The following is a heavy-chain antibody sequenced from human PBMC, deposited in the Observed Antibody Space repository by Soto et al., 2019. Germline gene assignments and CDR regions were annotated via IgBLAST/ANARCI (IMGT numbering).Heavy chain of an antibody. Sequence: PSETLSLTCAVSGGSISSGGYSWSCIRQPPGKGLEWIGYIYHSGSTYYNPSLKIRFTISGHRSKNQFSLDLSSVTAADKAVYYCARGDDNWNLNFDYWGQGTLVTVSS. D-gene: IGHD1-7*01. V-gene: IGHV4-30-2*01. CDR3: ARGDDNWNLNFDY. J-gene: IGHJ4*02. CDR2: IYHSGST. CDR1: GGSISSGGYS.